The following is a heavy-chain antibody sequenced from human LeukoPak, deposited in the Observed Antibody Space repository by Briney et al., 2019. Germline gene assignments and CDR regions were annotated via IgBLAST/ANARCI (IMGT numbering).Heavy chain of an antibody. V-gene: IGHV4-59*12. D-gene: IGHD3-10*01. CDR1: GGSISSYY. CDR3: AREGLNMVRGVIPKEAWGWFDP. CDR2: TYYSGST. J-gene: IGHJ5*02. Sequence: SETLSLTCTVSGGSISSYYWSWIRQPPGKGLEWIGYTYYSGSTNYNPSLKSRVTISVDTSKNQFSLKLSSVTAADTAVYYCAREGLNMVRGVIPKEAWGWFDPWGQGTLVTVSS.